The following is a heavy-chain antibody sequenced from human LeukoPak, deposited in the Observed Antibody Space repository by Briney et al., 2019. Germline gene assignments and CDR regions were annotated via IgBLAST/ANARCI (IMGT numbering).Heavy chain of an antibody. V-gene: IGHV4-31*03. J-gene: IGHJ4*02. Sequence: SQTLSLTCTVSNGSINSGGYYWTWIRQHPGKGLEWIGYIYYSGSTYYNPSLKSRVTISVDRSKNQFSLKLTSVTAADTAVYYCARDRRHGYPHYFDYWGQGTLVTVSS. CDR1: NGSINSGGYY. CDR2: IYYSGST. D-gene: IGHD5-24*01. CDR3: ARDRRHGYPHYFDY.